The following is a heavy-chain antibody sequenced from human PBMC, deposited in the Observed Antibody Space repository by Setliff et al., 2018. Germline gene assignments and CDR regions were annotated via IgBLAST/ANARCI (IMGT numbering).Heavy chain of an antibody. D-gene: IGHD3-22*01. CDR2: IIPILGIV. J-gene: IGHJ2*01. V-gene: IGHV1-69*10. CDR3: ARDQTPGDVMIVVVSLDRYFDL. CDR1: GGTFSSYA. Sequence: SVKVSCKASGGTFSSYAISWVRQAPGQGLEWMGGIIPILGIVDYAQKLQGRVTITADKSTSTAYMELSSLRSEDTAVYYCARDQTPGDVMIVVVSLDRYFDLWGRGTLVTVSS.